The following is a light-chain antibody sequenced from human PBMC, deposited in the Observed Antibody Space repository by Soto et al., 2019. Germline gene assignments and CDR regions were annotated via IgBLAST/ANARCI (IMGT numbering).Light chain of an antibody. V-gene: IGKV1-39*01. J-gene: IGKJ5*01. Sequence: IPITHSPSSLSASVLNRVTITCRASQSISTYLNWYQKKPGKAPNLLIYDASRLQSGVPSRFSGSGGGTDFTLSISSVQPEDFATYFCQQSYMDPITFGQGTRLENK. CDR3: QQSYMDPIT. CDR1: QSISTY. CDR2: DAS.